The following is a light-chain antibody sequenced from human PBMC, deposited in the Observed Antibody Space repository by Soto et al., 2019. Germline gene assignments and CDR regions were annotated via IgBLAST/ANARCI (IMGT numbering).Light chain of an antibody. CDR2: SNN. CDR1: SANIGTNF. Sequence: QSVLTQPPSASGTPGQRVTISCSGRSANIGTNFVCWYQQLPGTAPKLLIYSNNQRPSGVPDRFSGSKSGTSATLGITGLQTGDEADYYCGTWDNSLSAYVFGTGTKVTVL. J-gene: IGLJ1*01. V-gene: IGLV1-47*02. CDR3: GTWDNSLSAYV.